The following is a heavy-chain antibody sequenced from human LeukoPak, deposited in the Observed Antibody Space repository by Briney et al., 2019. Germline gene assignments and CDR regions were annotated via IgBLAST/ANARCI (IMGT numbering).Heavy chain of an antibody. V-gene: IGHV4-38-2*01. CDR3: AMLRLGELSLLANVYDI. D-gene: IGHD3-16*02. CDR2: VHQTGSP. CDR1: GSSVNSDQY. J-gene: IGHJ3*02. Sequence: SETLSLTCDVSGSSVNSDQYWGWMRHSPGAGLEWIGSVHQTGSPYYNPSLGSRVSLSIDSTKNSFSLRLTSMTAADTAVYYCAMLRLGELSLLANVYDIWGQGTMVIVSS.